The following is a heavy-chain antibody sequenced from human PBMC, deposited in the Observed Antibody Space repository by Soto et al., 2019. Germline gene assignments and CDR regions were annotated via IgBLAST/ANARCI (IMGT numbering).Heavy chain of an antibody. J-gene: IGHJ4*02. D-gene: IGHD3-9*01. CDR3: AREGYDILTGNARYDY. CDR1: GYTFTSYY. Sequence: ASVKVSCKASGYTFTSYYMHWVRQAPGQGLEWMGIINPSGGSTSYAQKFQGRVTMTRDTSTSTVYMELSSLRSEDTAVYYCAREGYDILTGNARYDYWGQGTLVTVSS. V-gene: IGHV1-46*03. CDR2: INPSGGST.